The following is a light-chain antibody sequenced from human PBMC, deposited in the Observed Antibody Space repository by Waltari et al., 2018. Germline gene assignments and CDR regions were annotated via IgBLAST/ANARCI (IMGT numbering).Light chain of an antibody. CDR3: CSFTSSSTWV. J-gene: IGLJ3*02. V-gene: IGLV2-14*03. Sequence: QSALTQPASVSGSPGQSITNPCTCTAPYLGGYNYLSWYQPRPGKAPNIIIFDVSSRPSGISNRFSGSKFGNTASLTISGLQPEDEADYYCCSFTSSSTWVFGGGTKLTVL. CDR1: APYLGGYNY. CDR2: DVS.